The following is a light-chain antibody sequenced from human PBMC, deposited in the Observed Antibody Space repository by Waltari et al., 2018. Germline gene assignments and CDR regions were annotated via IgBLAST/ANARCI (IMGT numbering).Light chain of an antibody. CDR3: SSDGGSSNFHVV. V-gene: IGLV2-8*01. CDR2: EVN. CDR1: SSDVGAYNY. J-gene: IGLJ2*01. Sequence: QSALTQPPSASGSPGQSVTISCTGTSSDVGAYNYVSWYQQHPGKAPKHMIYEVNKRHSGVPDRFSGCKSGKTASLTVSGLQAEDEADYYCSSDGGSSNFHVVFGGGTKLTVL.